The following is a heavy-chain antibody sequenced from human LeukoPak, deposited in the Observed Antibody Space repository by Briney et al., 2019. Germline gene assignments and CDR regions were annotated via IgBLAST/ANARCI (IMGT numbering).Heavy chain of an antibody. CDR1: GFTVGNNY. CDR2: MYSRGSS. Sequence: GGSLRLSCTVSGFTVGNNYMSWVRHAPGEGLEWVALMYSRGSSHYADSVRGRFTISRDSSKNTVYLQMNSLTAEGTAVYDCARGQIVGVQGDFWGQGTLVTVSS. CDR3: ARGQIVGVQGDF. D-gene: IGHD1-26*01. V-gene: IGHV3-66*02. J-gene: IGHJ4*02.